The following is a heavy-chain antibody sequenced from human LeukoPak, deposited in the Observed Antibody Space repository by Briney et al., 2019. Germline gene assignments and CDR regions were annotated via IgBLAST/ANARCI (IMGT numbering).Heavy chain of an antibody. CDR3: ARAPDYGDLSLDS. CDR2: ISSNGGST. J-gene: IGHJ4*02. Sequence: GGSLRLSCVASGFTFSSYAMHWVRQAPGKGLEYVSTISSNGGSTYYADSVKDRFTISRDNSRNTLYLQMGSLRAEDMAVYYCARAPDYGDLSLDSWGQGTLVTVSS. V-gene: IGHV3-64*02. CDR1: GFTFSSYA. D-gene: IGHD4-17*01.